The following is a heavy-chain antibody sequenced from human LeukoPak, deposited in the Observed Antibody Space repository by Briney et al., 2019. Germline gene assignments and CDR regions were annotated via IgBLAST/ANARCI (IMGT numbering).Heavy chain of an antibody. J-gene: IGHJ4*02. CDR3: ARAPKRGFGESNYFDY. Sequence: SETLSLTCTVSGSSISSSSYCWGWIRQPPGKGLEWIGSISYSGSTYYNPSLKSRVTISVDTSKNQFSLKLSSVTAADTAVYYCARAPKRGFGESNYFDYWGQGTLVTVSS. CDR1: GSSISSSSYC. V-gene: IGHV4-39*07. D-gene: IGHD3-10*01. CDR2: ISYSGST.